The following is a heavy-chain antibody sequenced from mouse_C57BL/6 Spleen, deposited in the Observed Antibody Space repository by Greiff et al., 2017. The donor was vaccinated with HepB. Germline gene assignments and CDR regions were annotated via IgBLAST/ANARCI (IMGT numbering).Heavy chain of an antibody. CDR2: IYPGDGDT. Sequence: VQLQQSGPELVKPGASVKISCKASGYAFSSSWMNWVKQRPGKGLEWIGRIYPGDGDTNYNGKFKGKATLTADKSSSTAYMQLSSLTSEDSAVYCCARSVVPYAMDYWGQGTSVTVSS. V-gene: IGHV1-82*01. J-gene: IGHJ4*01. CDR3: ARSVVPYAMDY. D-gene: IGHD1-1*01. CDR1: GYAFSSSW.